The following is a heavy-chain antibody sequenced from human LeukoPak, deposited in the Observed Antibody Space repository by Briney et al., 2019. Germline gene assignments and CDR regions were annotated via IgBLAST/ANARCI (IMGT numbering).Heavy chain of an antibody. CDR3: ARLTVLRYFDWLFH. D-gene: IGHD3-9*01. V-gene: IGHV4-39*01. Sequence: SETLSLTCTVSGGSISSSSYYWGWIRQPPGKGLEWIGSIYYSGGTYYNPSLKSRVTISVDTSKNQFSLKLSSVTAADTAVYYCARLTVLRYFDWLFHWGQGTLVTVSS. CDR2: IYYSGGT. CDR1: GGSISSSSYY. J-gene: IGHJ4*02.